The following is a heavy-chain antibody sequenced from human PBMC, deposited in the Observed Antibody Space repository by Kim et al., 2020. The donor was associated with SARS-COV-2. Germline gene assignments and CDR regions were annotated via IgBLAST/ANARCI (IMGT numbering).Heavy chain of an antibody. Sequence: GESLKISCKGSGYSFTSYWISWVRQMPGKGLEWMGRIDPSDSYTNYSPSFQGHVTISADKAISTAYLQWSSLKASDTAMYCCARKERQWLVGTWFEPWGQGTLVTVSS. CDR1: GYSFTSYW. J-gene: IGHJ5*02. CDR3: ARKERQWLVGTWFEP. CDR2: IDPSDSYT. D-gene: IGHD6-19*01. V-gene: IGHV5-10-1*01.